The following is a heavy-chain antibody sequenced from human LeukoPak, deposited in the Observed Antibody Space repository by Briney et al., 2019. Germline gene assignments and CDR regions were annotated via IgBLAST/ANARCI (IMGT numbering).Heavy chain of an antibody. CDR2: ISDRGST. CDR1: GGSINGYY. D-gene: IGHD3-9*01. Sequence: SETLSLTCTISGGSINGYYWSWIRQSPGKGLEWIAYISDRGSTKYNLSLKSRVTISVDTSKNQFSLKLSDVVAADTAVYYCARGFDGVAGWFDPWGQGTLVTVSS. CDR3: ARGFDGVAGWFDP. J-gene: IGHJ5*02. V-gene: IGHV4-59*01.